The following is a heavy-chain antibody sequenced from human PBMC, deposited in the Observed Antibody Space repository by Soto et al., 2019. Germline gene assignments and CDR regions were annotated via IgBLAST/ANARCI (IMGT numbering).Heavy chain of an antibody. D-gene: IGHD3-3*01. J-gene: IGHJ4*02. Sequence: QVQLVQSGAAVKKPGSSVKVSCKASGGTFSSYAISWVRQAPGQGLEWMGGIIPIFGTANYAQTFQGRVTITADESARTADRELGSVRSEGTGVYYCARYQMGSGYPEQCFDNWGQGTLVTVSS. CDR3: ARYQMGSGYPEQCFDN. CDR2: IIPIFGTA. V-gene: IGHV1-69*01. CDR1: GGTFSSYA.